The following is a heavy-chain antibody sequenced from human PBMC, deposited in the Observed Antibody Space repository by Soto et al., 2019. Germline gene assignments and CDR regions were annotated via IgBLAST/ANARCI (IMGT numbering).Heavy chain of an antibody. V-gene: IGHV4-39*07. CDR2: IFYSGRT. D-gene: IGHD3-3*01. CDR1: GGSISTSPSY. Sequence: SETLSLTCTVSGGSISTSPSYWAWIRQSPGKGLEWIGHIFYSGRTTYNPSLKSRVTISVDTSKNQFSLQLNSVTPEDTAVYYCARGPPSGLYYDFWSGYYGPYYYYGMDVWSQGTTVTVSS. CDR3: ARGPPSGLYYDFWSGYYGPYYYYGMDV. J-gene: IGHJ6*02.